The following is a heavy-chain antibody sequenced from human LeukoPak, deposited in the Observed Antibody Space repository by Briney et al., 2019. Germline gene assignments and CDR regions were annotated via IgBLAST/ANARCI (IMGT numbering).Heavy chain of an antibody. D-gene: IGHD3-22*01. CDR3: VPGDSSGSTSPRSVYFDY. Sequence: GASVKVSCKASGYTFTCYYMHWVRQAPGQGLEWMGWINPNCGGTNYEQMFQGRVTMTRDTSISTAHMEMCRLRSDDTAVYYCVPGDSSGSTSPRSVYFDYWGQGTLVTVSS. CDR2: INPNCGGT. CDR1: GYTFTCYY. V-gene: IGHV1-2*02. J-gene: IGHJ4*02.